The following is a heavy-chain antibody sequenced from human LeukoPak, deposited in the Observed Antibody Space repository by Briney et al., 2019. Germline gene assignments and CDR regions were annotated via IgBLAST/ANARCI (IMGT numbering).Heavy chain of an antibody. CDR3: ARAARYYYDSSGPKGY. Sequence: ASVTVSCTASGYTLTSYYMHWVRQAPGQGLEWMGIINPSGGSTSYAQKFQGRVTMTRDTSMSTVYMELSSLRSEDTAIYYCARAARYYYDSSGPKGYWGQGTLVTVSS. V-gene: IGHV1-46*01. CDR2: INPSGGST. CDR1: GYTLTSYY. J-gene: IGHJ4*02. D-gene: IGHD3-22*01.